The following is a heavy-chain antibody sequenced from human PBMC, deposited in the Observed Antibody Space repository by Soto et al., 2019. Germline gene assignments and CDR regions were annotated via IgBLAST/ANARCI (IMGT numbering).Heavy chain of an antibody. V-gene: IGHV4-34*01. Sequence: PSDTLSLICDVYRGSYSGYYWTWIRQPPGTGLEWIGEINHSGSTNYNPSLKSRVTISVDTSKNQFSLKLTSVTAADTAVYYCARDKITGLFDYWGQGTLVT. J-gene: IGHJ4*02. CDR3: ARDKITGLFDY. CDR1: RGSYSGYY. CDR2: INHSGST. D-gene: IGHD2-8*02.